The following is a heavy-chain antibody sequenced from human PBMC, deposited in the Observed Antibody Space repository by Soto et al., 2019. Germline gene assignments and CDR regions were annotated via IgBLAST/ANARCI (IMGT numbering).Heavy chain of an antibody. CDR2: ISNSGST. V-gene: IGHV4-30-4*01. J-gene: IGHJ5*02. CDR3: ARYKVGGYYNAWFDP. Sequence: TLSLTCTVSGDSVNNDDYYWSWIRQPPGKGLEWIGYISNSGSTFHNPSLRGRLSMSIDTSKNQFSLRLASVTAADTAVYFCARYKVGGYYNAWFDPWGQGALVTVSS. D-gene: IGHD3-10*01. CDR1: GDSVNNDDYY.